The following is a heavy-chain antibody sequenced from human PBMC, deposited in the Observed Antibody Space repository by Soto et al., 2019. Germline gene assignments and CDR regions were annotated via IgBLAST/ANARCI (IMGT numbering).Heavy chain of an antibody. Sequence: QVQLQESGPGLAKPSGTLSLTCAVSSGSISSSNWWSWVRQPPGKGLEWIGEIYHSGSTNYNPSLKSRVTISVDKSKNQFSLKLSSVTAADTAVYYCASWYCSGGSCYSSGFDPWGQGTLVTVSS. CDR1: SGSISSSNW. V-gene: IGHV4-4*02. CDR3: ASWYCSGGSCYSSGFDP. J-gene: IGHJ5*02. D-gene: IGHD2-15*01. CDR2: IYHSGST.